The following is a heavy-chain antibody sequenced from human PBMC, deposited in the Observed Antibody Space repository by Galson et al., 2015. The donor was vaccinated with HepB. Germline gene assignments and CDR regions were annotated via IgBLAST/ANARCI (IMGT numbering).Heavy chain of an antibody. D-gene: IGHD6-19*01. J-gene: IGHJ4*02. CDR1: GFTFSSYA. CDR3: AGDRWAVAATRGYFDY. Sequence: SLRLSCAASGFTFSSYAMSWVRQAPGKGLEWVSAISGSGSSTYYADSVKGRFTISRDNSKNTLYLQMNSLRAEDTAVYYCAGDRWAVAATRGYFDYWGQGTLVTVSS. CDR2: ISGSGSST. V-gene: IGHV3-23*01.